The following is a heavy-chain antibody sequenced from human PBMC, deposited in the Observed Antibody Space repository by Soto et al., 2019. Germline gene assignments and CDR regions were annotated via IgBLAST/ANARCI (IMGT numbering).Heavy chain of an antibody. J-gene: IGHJ4*02. Sequence: GGSLRLSCAASGFTFSSYGMHWVRQAPGKGLEWVAVISYDGSNKYYADSVKGRFTISRDNSKNTLYLQMNSLGAEDTAVYYCAKDYSSTIYSSGWQSLDYWGQGTLVTVSS. D-gene: IGHD6-19*01. CDR2: ISYDGSNK. CDR1: GFTFSSYG. CDR3: AKDYSSTIYSSGWQSLDY. V-gene: IGHV3-30*18.